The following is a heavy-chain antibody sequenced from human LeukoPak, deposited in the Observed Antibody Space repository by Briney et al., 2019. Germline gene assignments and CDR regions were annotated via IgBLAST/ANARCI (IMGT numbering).Heavy chain of an antibody. CDR1: GGSFSGYY. J-gene: IGHJ5*02. CDR3: ARERADILTGYYIRWFDP. CDR2: INHSGST. D-gene: IGHD3-9*01. V-gene: IGHV4-34*01. Sequence: SETLSLTCAVYGGSFSGYYWSWIRQPPGKGLEWIGEINHSGSTNYNPSLKSRVTISVDTSKNQFSLKLSSVTAADTAVYYCARERADILTGYYIRWFDPWGQGTLVTVSS.